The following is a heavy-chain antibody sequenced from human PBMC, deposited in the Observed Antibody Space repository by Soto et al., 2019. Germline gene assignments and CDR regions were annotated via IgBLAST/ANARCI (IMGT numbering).Heavy chain of an antibody. CDR3: ARGYCSGGSCYSYYYYGMDV. J-gene: IGHJ6*02. D-gene: IGHD2-15*01. CDR2: IIPIFGTA. V-gene: IGHV1-69*06. CDR1: GGTFSSYA. Sequence: GASVKVSCKASGGTFSSYAISWVRQAPGQGLEWMGGIIPIFGTANYAQKFQGRVTTTADKSTSTAYMELSSLRSEDTAVYYCARGYCSGGSCYSYYYYGMDVRGQGTTVTVSS.